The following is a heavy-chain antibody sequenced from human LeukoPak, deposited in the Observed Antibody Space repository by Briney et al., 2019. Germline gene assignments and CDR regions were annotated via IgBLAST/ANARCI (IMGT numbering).Heavy chain of an antibody. CDR1: GGSISSYY. D-gene: IGHD6-19*01. CDR2: IYYSGST. V-gene: IGHV4-59*01. J-gene: IGHJ3*01. Sequence: SETLSLTCTVSGGSISSYYWSWIRQPPGKGLEWIGYIYYSGSTNYNSSLKSRVTISVDTSKDQFSLKLSSVTAADTAVYYCARWSSGWSNAFDLWGQGTMVTVSS. CDR3: ARWSSGWSNAFDL.